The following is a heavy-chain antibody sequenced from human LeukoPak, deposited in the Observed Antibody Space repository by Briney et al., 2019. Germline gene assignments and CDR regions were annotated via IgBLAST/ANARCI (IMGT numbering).Heavy chain of an antibody. CDR3: ARNGYKPALYYMDV. D-gene: IGHD5-24*01. CDR2: INEDGSET. CDR1: GFTFSTYW. J-gene: IGHJ6*03. V-gene: IGHV3-7*01. Sequence: GGSLRLSCSASGFTFSTYWMSWVRQAPGKGLEWVANINEDGSETYSLDSVKGRFTISRDNAKNSLSLQTNNLRAEDTAVYYCARNGYKPALYYMDVWGKGTTVTVSS.